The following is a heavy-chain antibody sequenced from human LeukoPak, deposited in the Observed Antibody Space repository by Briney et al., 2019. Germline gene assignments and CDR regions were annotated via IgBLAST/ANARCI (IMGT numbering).Heavy chain of an antibody. Sequence: GGSLRLSCAASGFTFSSSWMHWVRQAPGKGLVLVSRITRDGSSTTYADSVKGRFTTSRDNAKNTLYLQMDSLRDDDTAVYYCARDPGYESWSPFWGGMDVWGNGTTVIVSS. CDR3: ARDPGYESWSPFWGGMDV. V-gene: IGHV3-74*01. CDR1: GFTFSSSW. J-gene: IGHJ6*04. CDR2: ITRDGSST. D-gene: IGHD3-16*01.